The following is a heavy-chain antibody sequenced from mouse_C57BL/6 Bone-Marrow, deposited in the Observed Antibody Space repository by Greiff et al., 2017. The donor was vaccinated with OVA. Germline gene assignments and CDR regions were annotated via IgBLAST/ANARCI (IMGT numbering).Heavy chain of an antibody. Sequence: EVQLVESGPELVKPGASVKISCKASGYSFTDYNMNWVKQSNGKSLEWIGVINPNYGTTSYNQKFKGKATLTVDQSSSTAYMQLNSLTSEDSAVYYCARPTYYYGSSPWYFDVWGTGTTVTVSS. D-gene: IGHD1-1*01. J-gene: IGHJ1*03. CDR3: ARPTYYYGSSPWYFDV. V-gene: IGHV1-39*01. CDR1: GYSFTDYN. CDR2: INPNYGTT.